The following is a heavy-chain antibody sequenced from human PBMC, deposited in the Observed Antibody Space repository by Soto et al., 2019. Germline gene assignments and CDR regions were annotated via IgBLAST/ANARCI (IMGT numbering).Heavy chain of an antibody. J-gene: IGHJ4*02. D-gene: IGHD1-7*01. CDR1: GYTFTGHY. V-gene: IGHV1-2*02. Sequence: QVQLVQSGAEVKKPGASVKVSCKASGYTFTGHYIHWVRQAPGQGPEWMGEISPVTGGTKYAQKFQGRVTMTRDTSITTVYMELNNLSPDDTAVYYCGRGRSGELVVFYWGQGTLVNVSS. CDR2: ISPVTGGT. CDR3: GRGRSGELVVFY.